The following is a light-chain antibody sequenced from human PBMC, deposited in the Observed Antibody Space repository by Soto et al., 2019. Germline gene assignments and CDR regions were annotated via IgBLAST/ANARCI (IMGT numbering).Light chain of an antibody. V-gene: IGKV1-6*01. Sequence: IQMTQSPSTVSESAGDRVTITCRASQGISTYLNWYQQKPGKAPKLLIYAASSLQSGVPSRFSGSGSGTDFTLTISSLQPEDFATYYCLQDYNYPHTFGQGTKVDIK. CDR3: LQDYNYPHT. J-gene: IGKJ1*01. CDR2: AAS. CDR1: QGISTY.